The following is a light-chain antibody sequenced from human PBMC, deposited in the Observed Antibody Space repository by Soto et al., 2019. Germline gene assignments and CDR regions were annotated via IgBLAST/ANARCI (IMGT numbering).Light chain of an antibody. V-gene: IGKV3-15*01. CDR3: QQYNNWPPIT. J-gene: IGKJ5*01. Sequence: EIMMTQSPATLSVSPGERATLSCRASQSVRNNLAWYQQKPGQAPRLLIYYASTRATGVPARLSGSGSGTEFTLTISSLQSEDSALYYCQQYNNWPPITFGQGTRLEIK. CDR1: QSVRNN. CDR2: YAS.